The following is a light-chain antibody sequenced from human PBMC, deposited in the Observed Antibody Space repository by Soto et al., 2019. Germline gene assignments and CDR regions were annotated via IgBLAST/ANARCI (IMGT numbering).Light chain of an antibody. V-gene: IGLV1-40*01. CDR1: SSNIGAGYD. CDR2: GNS. CDR3: QSYDSSLSGSV. J-gene: IGLJ2*01. Sequence: QSVLTQPASVSGAPGQRVTISCTGSSSNIGAGYDVHWYQQLPGTAPKHLIYGNSNRPSGVPDRFSGSKSGTSASLSITGLQAEDEADYYCQSYDSSLSGSVFGGGTKVTVL.